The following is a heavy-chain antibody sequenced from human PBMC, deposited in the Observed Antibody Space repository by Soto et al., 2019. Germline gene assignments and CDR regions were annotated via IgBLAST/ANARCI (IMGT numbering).Heavy chain of an antibody. J-gene: IGHJ5*02. Sequence: SETLCLNCTLPDGSISIGGYYRSWIRQPPGKGLEWIGYIYYSGSTYYNPSLKSRVSISVDTSRNQFSLKLSSVTAADTAVYDCARDEEAAGWFDPWGQGTMVTVSS. CDR2: IYYSGST. CDR1: DGSISIGGYY. V-gene: IGHV4-30-4*02. D-gene: IGHD6-13*01. CDR3: ARDEEAAGWFDP.